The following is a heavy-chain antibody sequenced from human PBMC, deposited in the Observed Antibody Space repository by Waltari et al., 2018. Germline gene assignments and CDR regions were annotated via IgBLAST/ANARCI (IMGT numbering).Heavy chain of an antibody. J-gene: IGHJ3*01. CDR2: ISYRWAT. Sequence: GGIRQPPGKGLEWTGTISYRWATYYNPARRSRVTISLDTSKNQFSLKLNSVTAADTAVYYCATYVGASVGTAAFDVWGQGTMVTASS. V-gene: IGHV4-39*01. D-gene: IGHD3-10*02. CDR3: ATYVGASVGTAAFDV.